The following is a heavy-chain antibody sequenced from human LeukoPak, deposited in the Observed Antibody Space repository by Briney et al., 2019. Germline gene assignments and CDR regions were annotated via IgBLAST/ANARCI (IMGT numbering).Heavy chain of an antibody. CDR3: ARRLRSGDTAFFDY. D-gene: IGHD4-17*01. Sequence: SETLSLTCTVSGDSINSNVYYWGWIRQTPGKVLEWIGNIYYDGRTSSNPSLKSRFTLYIDTSKNQFSLNLFSVTAEDTAVYYCARRLRSGDTAFFDYWGQGNLVTVSS. CDR1: GDSINSNVYY. CDR2: IYYDGRT. J-gene: IGHJ4*02. V-gene: IGHV4-39*01.